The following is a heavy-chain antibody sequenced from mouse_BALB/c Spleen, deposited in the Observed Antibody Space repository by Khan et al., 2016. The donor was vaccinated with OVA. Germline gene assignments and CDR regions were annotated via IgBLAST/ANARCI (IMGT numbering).Heavy chain of an antibody. V-gene: IGHV1-87*01. CDR2: IYPGDGDT. CDR3: ASYRYDYFDY. Sequence: VKLQESGAELARPGASVKLSCKSSGYTFTSYWMQWVKQRPGQGLEWIGAIYPGDGDTRYTQKFKGKATLTADKSSSTAYMQLSSLASEDSAVYYCASYRYDYFDYWGQGTTLTGSS. CDR1: GYTFTSYW. D-gene: IGHD2-14*01. J-gene: IGHJ2*01.